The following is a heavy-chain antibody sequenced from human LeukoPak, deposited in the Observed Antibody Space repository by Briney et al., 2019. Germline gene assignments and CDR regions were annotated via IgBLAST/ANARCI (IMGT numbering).Heavy chain of an antibody. CDR3: ARHVGPGYSYGFDN. CDR1: GGSINSYY. Sequence: PSETLSLTCTVSGGSINSYYWGWVRQPAGKGLEWIGRIYTTGTTHYSPSLKRRLTMSVDTSKNQFSLQLSSVTAADTAVFYCARHVGPGYSYGFDNWGQGTLVTVSS. CDR2: IYTTGTT. V-gene: IGHV4-4*07. D-gene: IGHD5-18*01. J-gene: IGHJ4*02.